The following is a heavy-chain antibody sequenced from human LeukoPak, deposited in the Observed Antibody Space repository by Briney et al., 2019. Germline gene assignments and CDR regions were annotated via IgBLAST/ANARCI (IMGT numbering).Heavy chain of an antibody. Sequence: SETLSLTCTVSGGSISSSSYYWGWIRQPPGKGLEWIGSIYYSGSTYYNPSLKSRVTISVDTSKNQFSLKLSSVTAADTAVYYCARFRWFGDYYFDYWGQGTLVTVSS. CDR3: ARFRWFGDYYFDY. CDR1: GGSISSSSYY. V-gene: IGHV4-39*07. J-gene: IGHJ4*02. D-gene: IGHD3-10*01. CDR2: IYYSGST.